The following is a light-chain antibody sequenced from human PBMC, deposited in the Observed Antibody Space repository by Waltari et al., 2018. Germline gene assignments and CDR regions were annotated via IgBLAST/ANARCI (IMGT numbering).Light chain of an antibody. CDR2: RNS. Sequence: QPPSASGPPGPRVTISSSGLNSNLGTFFSLSYQQAPGTAPKLLIYRNSRRPSGVPDRFSGSKSGTSASLAISGLRSEDEADYYCAAWDDSVSVSGWVFGGGTKLTVL. V-gene: IGLV1-47*01. CDR3: AAWDDSVSVSGWV. J-gene: IGLJ3*02. CDR1: NSNLGTFF.